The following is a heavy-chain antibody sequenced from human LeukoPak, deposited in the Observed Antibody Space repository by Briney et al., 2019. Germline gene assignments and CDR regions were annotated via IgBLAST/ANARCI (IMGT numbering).Heavy chain of an antibody. J-gene: IGHJ4*02. CDR2: IYPGDSDT. D-gene: IGHD6-19*01. V-gene: IGHV5-51*01. CDR1: GYSFTSYW. CDR3: ARLSYSHSSGWYYFDY. Sequence: GESLKISCKGSGYSFTSYWIGWVRQMPGKGLEWMGLIYPGDSDTRYSPSFQGQVTISADKSISTAYLQWSSLKASDTAMYYCARLSYSHSSGWYYFDYWGQGTLVTVSS.